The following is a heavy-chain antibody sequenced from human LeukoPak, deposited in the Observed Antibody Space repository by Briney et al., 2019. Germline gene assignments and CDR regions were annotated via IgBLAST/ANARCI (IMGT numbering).Heavy chain of an antibody. J-gene: IGHJ4*02. CDR2: IGARGDVT. CDR1: GFAFSGYA. CDR3: AKVHYTASFPGSFPGRNYFDS. Sequence: GGSLRLSCTVSGFAFSGYAMSWVRQAPGKGPEWVSSIGARGDVTYSADSVKGRFTISRDNSKRTLFLQMNSLRAEDMAVYYCAKVHYTASFPGSFPGRNYFDSWGQGSLVTVSS. V-gene: IGHV3-23*01. D-gene: IGHD1-26*01.